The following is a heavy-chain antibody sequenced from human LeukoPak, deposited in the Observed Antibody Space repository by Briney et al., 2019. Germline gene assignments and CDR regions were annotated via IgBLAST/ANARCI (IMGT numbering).Heavy chain of an antibody. D-gene: IGHD3-16*01. CDR1: GYSISSGYY. CDR2: IYHSGST. Sequence: SETLSLTCTVSGYSISSGYYWGWIRQPPGKGLEWIGSIYHSGSTYYNPSLKSRVTISVDTSKNQFSLKLSSVTAADTAVYYCARVQTMRMGEEKVIRAFDIWGQGTMVTVSS. J-gene: IGHJ3*02. V-gene: IGHV4-38-2*02. CDR3: ARVQTMRMGEEKVIRAFDI.